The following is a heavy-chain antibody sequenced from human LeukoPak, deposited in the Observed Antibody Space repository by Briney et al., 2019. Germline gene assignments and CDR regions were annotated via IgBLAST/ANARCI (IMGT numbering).Heavy chain of an antibody. V-gene: IGHV4-39*01. D-gene: IGHD6-19*01. CDR1: GGSISSSRYY. CDR3: ARHRLSNSVAPSMDV. CDR2: IYYSGST. Sequence: SETLSLPCTVSGGSISSSRYYWGWIRQPPGKGLEWIGSIYYSGSTYYNPSLKSRVTISVDTSKNQFSLKLSSVTAADTAVYYCARHRLSNSVAPSMDVWGKGTTVTVSS. J-gene: IGHJ6*04.